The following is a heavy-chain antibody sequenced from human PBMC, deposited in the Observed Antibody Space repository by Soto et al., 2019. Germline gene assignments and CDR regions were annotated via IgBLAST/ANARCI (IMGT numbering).Heavy chain of an antibody. CDR1: GGTFSSYA. D-gene: IGHD2-2*01. J-gene: IGHJ6*02. Sequence: QVQLVQSGAEVKKPGSSVKVSCKASGGTFSSYAISWVRQAPGQGLEWMGEIIPIFETTNYAQKFQGRVTITADESKSTAYMELSSLRSEDTAVYYCARSQGSSTSLEIYYYYYYGMDVWGQGTTVTVSS. CDR3: ARSQGSSTSLEIYYYYYYGMDV. CDR2: IIPIFETT. V-gene: IGHV1-69*01.